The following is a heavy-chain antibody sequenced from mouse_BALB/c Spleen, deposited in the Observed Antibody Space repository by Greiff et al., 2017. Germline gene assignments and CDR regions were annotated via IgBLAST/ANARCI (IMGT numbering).Heavy chain of an antibody. CDR3: ARGGGFITTARDYFDY. D-gene: IGHD1-2*01. J-gene: IGHJ2*01. V-gene: IGHV2-6-7*01. CDR2: IWGDGST. CDR1: GFSLTGYG. Sequence: VQLKESGPGLVAPSQSLSITCTVSGFSLTGYGVNWVRQPPGKGLEWLGMIWGDGSTDYNSALKSRLSISKDNSKSQVFLKMNSLQTDDTARYYCARGGGFITTARDYFDYWGQGTTLTVSS.